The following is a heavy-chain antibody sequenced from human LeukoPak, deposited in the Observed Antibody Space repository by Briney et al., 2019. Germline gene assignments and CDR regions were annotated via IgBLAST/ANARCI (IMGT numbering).Heavy chain of an antibody. D-gene: IGHD1-1*01. V-gene: IGHV4-59*01. Sequence: PSETLSLTCTVSRGSISTYYWTWIRQPPGKGLEWIGYIYYSGNTKYNPSLKSRVTISVDTSKNQFSLKLSSMTAADTAVYFCARLASTVSTRYHFDYWGQGTLVIVSS. CDR3: ARLASTVSTRYHFDY. J-gene: IGHJ4*02. CDR2: IYYSGNT. CDR1: RGSISTYY.